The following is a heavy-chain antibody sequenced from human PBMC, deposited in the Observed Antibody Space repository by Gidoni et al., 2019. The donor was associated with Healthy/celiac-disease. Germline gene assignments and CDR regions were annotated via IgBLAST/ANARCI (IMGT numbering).Heavy chain of an antibody. CDR3: ARDQRTWLRPEYGKDYGMDV. CDR2: INPSGGST. D-gene: IGHD5-12*01. Sequence: QVQLVQSGAEVKKPGASVKVSCKASGYTFTSYYMHWVRQAPGQGLEWMGIINPSGGSTSYAQKFQGRVTMTRDTSTSTVYMELSSLRSEDTAVYYCARDQRTWLRPEYGKDYGMDVWGQGTTVTVSS. V-gene: IGHV1-46*01. J-gene: IGHJ6*02. CDR1: GYTFTSYY.